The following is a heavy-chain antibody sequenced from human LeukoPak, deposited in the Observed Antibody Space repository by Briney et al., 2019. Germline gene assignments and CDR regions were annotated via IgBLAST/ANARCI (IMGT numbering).Heavy chain of an antibody. J-gene: IGHJ3*02. Sequence: GASVKVSCKASGYTFTSYGISWVRQAPGQGLEWMGWISAYNGNTNYAKKLQGRVTMTTDTSTSTAYMELRSLRSDDTDVYYCARDKGDIVVVVAATHGAFDIWGQGTMVSVSS. CDR1: GYTFTSYG. V-gene: IGHV1-18*01. D-gene: IGHD2-15*01. CDR2: ISAYNGNT. CDR3: ARDKGDIVVVVAATHGAFDI.